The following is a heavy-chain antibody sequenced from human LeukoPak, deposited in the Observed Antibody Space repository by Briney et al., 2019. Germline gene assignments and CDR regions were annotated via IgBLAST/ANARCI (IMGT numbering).Heavy chain of an antibody. Sequence: GGSLRLSCAVSGFTVSGNYMSWVRHAPGKGLEWVSLIYSGGTTYYADSVKGRFTISRDNSKNTLYLQMNSLRAEDTAVYYCAXXXXXXTGSYSYYYYMDVWGKGTTVTVSS. D-gene: IGHD1-26*01. CDR2: IYSGGTT. J-gene: IGHJ6*03. CDR1: GFTVSGNY. V-gene: IGHV3-53*01. CDR3: AXXXXXXTGSYSYYYYMDV.